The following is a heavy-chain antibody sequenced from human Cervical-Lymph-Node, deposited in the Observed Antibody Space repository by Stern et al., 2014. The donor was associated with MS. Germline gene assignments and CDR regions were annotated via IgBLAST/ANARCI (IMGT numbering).Heavy chain of an antibody. CDR3: ARDQGFQLMNS. CDR2: GYHTGSA. CDR1: GDSISNDNW. D-gene: IGHD2-2*01. V-gene: IGHV4-4*02. J-gene: IGHJ4*02. Sequence: QVQLQESGPGLVRPSGTLSLTCAVSGDSISNDNWWSWVRQPPGKGLEWIGEGYHTGSAQYDPSLKIRITISVNKSKNQFSLRLTSMTAADTAVYYCARDQGFQLMNSWGQGTLVIVSS.